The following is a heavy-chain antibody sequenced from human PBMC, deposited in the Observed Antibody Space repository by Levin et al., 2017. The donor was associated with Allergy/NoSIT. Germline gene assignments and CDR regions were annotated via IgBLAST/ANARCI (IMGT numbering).Heavy chain of an antibody. J-gene: IGHJ4*02. CDR3: ARDKKTYYFDF. Sequence: GESLKISCKASGYTFTGYYMHWVRQAPGQGLEWMGWINPNTGGTNYAQKFQGRVTMTRDTSINTAYMELSRLTSDDTAVYYCARDKKTYYFDFWGQGSLVTVSS. CDR2: INPNTGGT. V-gene: IGHV1-2*02. CDR1: GYTFTGYY.